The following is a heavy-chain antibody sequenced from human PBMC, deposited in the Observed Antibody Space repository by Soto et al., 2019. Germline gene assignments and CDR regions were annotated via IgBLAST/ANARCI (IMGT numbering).Heavy chain of an antibody. CDR1: GDSVSSNSAA. D-gene: IGHD4-4*01. CDR3: ARDTVTNPAYYYYYGMDV. V-gene: IGHV6-1*01. Sequence: PSQTLSLTCAISGDSVSSNSAAWNWIRQSPSRGLEWLGRTYYRSKWYNDYAVSVKSRITINPDTSKNQFSLQLNSVTPEDTAVYYYARDTVTNPAYYYYYGMDVWGQGTTVTVSS. J-gene: IGHJ6*02. CDR2: TYYRSKWYN.